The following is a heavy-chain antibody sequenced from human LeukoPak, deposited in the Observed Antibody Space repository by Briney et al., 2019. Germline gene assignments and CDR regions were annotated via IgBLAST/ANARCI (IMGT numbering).Heavy chain of an antibody. CDR1: GYTFTGYY. CDR2: INPNSGGT. Sequence: ASVKVSCKASGYTFTGYYMHWVRQAPGQGLEWMGWINPNSGGTNYAQKFQGWVTMTRDTSISTAYMELSRLRSDDTAVYYCARDGLGSSWFNWFDPWGQGTLVTVSS. J-gene: IGHJ5*02. CDR3: ARDGLGSSWFNWFDP. V-gene: IGHV1-2*04. D-gene: IGHD6-13*01.